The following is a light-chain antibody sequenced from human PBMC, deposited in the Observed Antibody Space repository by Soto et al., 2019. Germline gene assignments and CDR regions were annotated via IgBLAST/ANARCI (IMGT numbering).Light chain of an antibody. Sequence: MLTQSPSASASLGASVKLTCTLSSGHSNYAIAWHQQQSEKGPRYLMKLNSDGSHSKGDGIPDRFSGSSSGAERYLTISSLQSEDEADYYCQTWVSGIVVFGGGTKLTVL. CDR3: QTWVSGIVV. J-gene: IGLJ2*01. V-gene: IGLV4-69*01. CDR2: LNSDGSH. CDR1: SGHSNYA.